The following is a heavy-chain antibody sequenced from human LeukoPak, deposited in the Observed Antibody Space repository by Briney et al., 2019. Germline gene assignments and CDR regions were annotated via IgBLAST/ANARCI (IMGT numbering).Heavy chain of an antibody. CDR3: AKSLSRAVAGSSTDY. CDR2: ISGSGGST. Sequence: HPGGTLKLSCAASGFSFSAHGMNWVRQAPGKGLEWVSAISGSGGSTYYADSVKGRFTISRDNSKNTLYLQMNSLRAEDTAVYYCAKSLSRAVAGSSTDYWGQGTLVTVSS. CDR1: GFSFSAHG. V-gene: IGHV3-23*01. J-gene: IGHJ4*02. D-gene: IGHD6-19*01.